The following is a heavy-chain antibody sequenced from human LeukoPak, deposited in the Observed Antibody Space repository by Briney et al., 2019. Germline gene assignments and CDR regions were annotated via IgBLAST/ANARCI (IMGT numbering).Heavy chain of an antibody. J-gene: IGHJ4*02. D-gene: IGHD3-9*01. CDR1: GGSISSYY. CDR2: IYYSGST. Sequence: SETLSLTCTVSGGSISSYYWSWIRQPPGKGLEWIGYIYYSGSTNYNPSLKSRVTISVDTSKNQFSLKLSSVTAADTAVYYCARVRYFDWPWGFDYWGQGTLVTVSS. CDR3: ARVRYFDWPWGFDY. V-gene: IGHV4-59*01.